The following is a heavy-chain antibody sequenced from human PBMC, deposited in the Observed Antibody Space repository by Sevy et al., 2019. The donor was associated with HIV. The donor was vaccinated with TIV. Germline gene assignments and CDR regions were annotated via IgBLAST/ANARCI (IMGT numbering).Heavy chain of an antibody. D-gene: IGHD3-10*01. V-gene: IGHV3-33*01. J-gene: IGHJ3*02. Sequence: GVSLRLSCAASGFTFSSYGMHWVRQAPGKGLEWVAVIWYDGSNKYYADSVKGRFTISRDNSKNTLYLQMNSLRAEDTAVYYCARDVRVVRLWFGERNDAFDIWGQGTMVTVSS. CDR2: IWYDGSNK. CDR1: GFTFSSYG. CDR3: ARDVRVVRLWFGERNDAFDI.